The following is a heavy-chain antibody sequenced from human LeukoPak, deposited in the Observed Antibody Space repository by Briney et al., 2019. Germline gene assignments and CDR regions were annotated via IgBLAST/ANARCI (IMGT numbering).Heavy chain of an antibody. Sequence: SETLSLTCTVSGGPINSDYWNWLRQPPGQGLEWIGYIYSSGSTNYNPSLNSRVSISLDTSKNQLSLKLGSVTAADTAVYYCARGAGRWANWGQGTMVTVSS. CDR2: IYSSGST. CDR1: GGPINSDY. V-gene: IGHV4-59*01. D-gene: IGHD4-23*01. J-gene: IGHJ3*01. CDR3: ARGAGRWAN.